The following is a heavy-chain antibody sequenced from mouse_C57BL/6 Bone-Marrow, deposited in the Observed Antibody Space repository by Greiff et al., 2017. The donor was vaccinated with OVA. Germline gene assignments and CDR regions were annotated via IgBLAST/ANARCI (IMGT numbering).Heavy chain of an antibody. CDR3: ARSYYSTDY. V-gene: IGHV1-61*01. D-gene: IGHD2-5*01. CDR2: IYPSDSET. Sequence: QVQLQQPGAELVRPGSSVKLSCKASGYTFTSYWMDWVKQRPGQGLEWIGNIYPSDSETHYNQKFKDKATLTVDKSSSTAYMQLRSLTSEDSAVYYCARSYYSTDYWGQGTTLTVSS. J-gene: IGHJ2*01. CDR1: GYTFTSYW.